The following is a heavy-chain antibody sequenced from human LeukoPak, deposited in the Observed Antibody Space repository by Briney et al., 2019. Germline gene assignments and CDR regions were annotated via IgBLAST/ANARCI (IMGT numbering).Heavy chain of an antibody. CDR3: AKDIPRYCSGGSCYSDRGY. CDR1: GFTFSSYA. CDR2: ISGSGGST. V-gene: IGHV3-23*01. Sequence: GGSLRLSCAASGFTFSSYAMSWVRQAPGKGLEWVSAISGSGGSTYYADSVKGRFTISRDNSKNTLYLQMNSLRAEDTAVYYCAKDIPRYCSGGSCYSDRGYWGQGTLVTVSS. D-gene: IGHD2-15*01. J-gene: IGHJ4*02.